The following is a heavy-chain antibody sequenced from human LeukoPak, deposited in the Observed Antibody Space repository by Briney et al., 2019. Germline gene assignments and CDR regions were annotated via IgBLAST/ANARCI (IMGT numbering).Heavy chain of an antibody. J-gene: IGHJ6*02. CDR1: GGSFSGYY. CDR3: ARVGYDFWSGNYYYGMVV. V-gene: IGHV4-34*01. D-gene: IGHD3-3*01. Sequence: SETLSLTCAVYGGSFSGYYWGWIRQPPGKGLEWIGEINHSGSTNYNPSLKSRVTISVDTSKNQFSLKLSSVTAADTAVYYCARVGYDFWSGNYYYGMVVWGQGTTVTVSS. CDR2: INHSGST.